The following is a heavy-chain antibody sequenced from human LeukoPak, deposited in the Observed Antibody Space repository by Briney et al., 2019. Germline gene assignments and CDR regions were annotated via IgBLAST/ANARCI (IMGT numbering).Heavy chain of an antibody. V-gene: IGHV4-34*01. CDR2: INHSGST. CDR1: GGSFSGYY. J-gene: IGHJ4*02. Sequence: PSETLSLTCAVYGGSFSGYYWSWIRQPPGKGLEWIGEINHSGSTNYNPSLKSRVTISVDTSKNQFSLKLSSVTAADTAVYYCARGLRFDYWGQGPWSPSPQ. CDR3: ARGLRFDY. D-gene: IGHD4-17*01.